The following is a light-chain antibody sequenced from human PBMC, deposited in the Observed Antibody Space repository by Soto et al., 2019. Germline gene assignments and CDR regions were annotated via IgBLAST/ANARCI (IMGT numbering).Light chain of an antibody. J-gene: IGLJ1*01. V-gene: IGLV7-43*01. CDR3: LLFRGGVYV. Sequence: QAVVTQEPSLTVSLGGTLTLTCASSSGAVTRGSFPTWYQQKPGQTPRPLIYNTADKYSWTPARFSGSLLGGQAALTLSGARPEEEAVYPCLLFRGGVYVLGGATKVTV. CDR2: NTA. CDR1: SGAVTRGSF.